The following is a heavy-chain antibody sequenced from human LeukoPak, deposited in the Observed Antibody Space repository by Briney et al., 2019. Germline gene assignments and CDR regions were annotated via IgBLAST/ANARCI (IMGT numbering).Heavy chain of an antibody. CDR2: INPSGGST. V-gene: IGHV1-46*01. D-gene: IGHD5-18*01. CDR3: ATHTAMAPNFDY. J-gene: IGHJ4*02. CDR1: GYTFTSYY. Sequence: GASVTVSCTASGYTFTSYYMHWVRQAPGQGLEWMGIINPSGGSTSYAQKFQGRVTMTRDTSTSTVYMELSSLRSEDTAVYYCATHTAMAPNFDYWGQGTLVTVSS.